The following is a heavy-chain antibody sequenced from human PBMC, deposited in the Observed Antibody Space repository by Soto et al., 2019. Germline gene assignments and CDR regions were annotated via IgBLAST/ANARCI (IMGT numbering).Heavy chain of an antibody. Sequence: PGESLKISCKGSGYSFTSYWIGWVRQMPGKGLEWMGIIYPGDSDTRYSPSFQGQVTISADKSISTAYLQWSSLKASDTAMYYCARHAEGPQYDATSGYYYGMDVWGQGTTVTVSS. V-gene: IGHV5-51*01. J-gene: IGHJ6*02. CDR3: ARHAEGPQYDATSGYYYGMDV. CDR1: GYSFTSYW. D-gene: IGHD2-15*01. CDR2: IYPGDSDT.